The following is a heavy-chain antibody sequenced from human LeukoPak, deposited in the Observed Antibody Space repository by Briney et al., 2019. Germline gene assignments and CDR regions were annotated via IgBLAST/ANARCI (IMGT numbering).Heavy chain of an antibody. CDR1: GYTFTDYY. CDR3: ARDLAMYSPDLDY. J-gene: IGHJ4*02. V-gene: IGHV1-2*02. Sequence: ASVKVSCKASGYTFTDYYMHWVRQAPGHGLEWMGWINPKTGVTKYAQNFQGRVTMTRDTSINTAYMEVSRLRSDDTAVFYCARDLAMYSPDLDYWGQGTLVTVSS. D-gene: IGHD1-26*01. CDR2: INPKTGVT.